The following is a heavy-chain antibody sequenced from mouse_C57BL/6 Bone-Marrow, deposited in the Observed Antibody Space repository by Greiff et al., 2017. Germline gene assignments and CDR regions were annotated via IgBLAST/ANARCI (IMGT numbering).Heavy chain of an antibody. CDR2: INPNNGGT. CDR3: ARGIYYYGSSLAWFAY. J-gene: IGHJ3*01. Sequence: EVQLQQSGPELVKPGASVKISCKASGYTFTDYYMNWVKQSHGKSLEWIGDINPNNGGTSYNQKFKGKATLTVDKSSSTAYMELRSLTSEDSAVYYCARGIYYYGSSLAWFAYWGQGTLVTVSA. D-gene: IGHD1-1*01. CDR1: GYTFTDYY. V-gene: IGHV1-26*01.